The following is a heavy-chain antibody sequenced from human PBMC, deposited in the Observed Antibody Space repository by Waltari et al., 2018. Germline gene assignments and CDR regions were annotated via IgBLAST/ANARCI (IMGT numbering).Heavy chain of an antibody. CDR2: IYTSGST. Sequence: QVQLQESGPGLVKPSQTLSLTCPVSGGSISSGSYYWSWIRQPAGKGLEWIGYIYTSGSTNYNPSLKSRVTISVDTSKNQFSLKLSSVTAADTAVYYCARGREQWLVLSYWGQGTLVTVSS. CDR1: GGSISSGSYY. CDR3: ARGREQWLVLSY. V-gene: IGHV4-61*09. D-gene: IGHD6-19*01. J-gene: IGHJ4*02.